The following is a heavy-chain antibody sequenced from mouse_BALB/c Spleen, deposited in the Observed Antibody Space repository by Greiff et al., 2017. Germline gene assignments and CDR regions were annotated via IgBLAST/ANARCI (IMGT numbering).Heavy chain of an antibody. J-gene: IGHJ2*01. CDR2: ISYSGST. V-gene: IGHV3-2*02. CDR1: GYSITSDYA. Sequence: EVQLQESGPGLVKPSQSLSLTCTVTGYSITSDYAWNWIRQFPGNKLEWMGYISYSGSTSYNPSLKSRISITRDTSKNQFFLQLNSVTTEDTATYYCARGNYGNSQGFDYWGQGTTLTVSS. CDR3: ARGNYGNSQGFDY. D-gene: IGHD2-1*01.